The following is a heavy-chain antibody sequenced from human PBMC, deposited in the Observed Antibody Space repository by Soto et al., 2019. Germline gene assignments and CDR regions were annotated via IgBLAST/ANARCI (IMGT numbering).Heavy chain of an antibody. CDR1: GFTFSNAW. J-gene: IGHJ4*02. Sequence: EVQLVESGGGLVKPGGSLRLSCAASGFTFSNAWMNWVRQAPGKGLEWVGRIKSKTDGGTTDYAAPVKGRFTISRDDSKNTLYLQMNSLKTEDTAVYYCTTDRHQKDYDFWSGYQPYYFDYWGQGTLVTVSS. V-gene: IGHV3-15*07. D-gene: IGHD3-3*01. CDR3: TTDRHQKDYDFWSGYQPYYFDY. CDR2: IKSKTDGGTT.